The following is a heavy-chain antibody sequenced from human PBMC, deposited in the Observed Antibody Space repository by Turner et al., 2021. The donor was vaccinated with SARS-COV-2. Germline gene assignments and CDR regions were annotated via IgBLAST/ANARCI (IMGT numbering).Heavy chain of an antibody. V-gene: IGHV1-18*01. D-gene: IGHD2-2*02. CDR3: AAIHCSSTSCYSTHYGMDV. CDR2: INTYNGNT. J-gene: IGHJ6*02. CDR1: GYTFTNYG. Sequence: QVQLVQSGAEVKKPGASVKVSCKASGYTFTNYGISWVRQAPGQGLEWMGWINTYNGNTNYAQKLQGRVTMTTDTSTSTAYMELRSLGSDDTAVYYCAAIHCSSTSCYSTHYGMDVWGQGTTVTVSS.